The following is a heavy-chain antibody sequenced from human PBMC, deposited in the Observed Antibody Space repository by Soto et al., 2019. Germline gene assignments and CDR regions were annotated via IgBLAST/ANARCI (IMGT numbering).Heavy chain of an antibody. D-gene: IGHD3-10*01. Sequence: PSESLSRTCTVSGGSISSSNYYWGWIRQPPGKGLERIGSIYSGGSTYYNPSLKRRVAISVDMSKNEFPLKLNSVSAEATPLYYCDAITMVRGVILALEVWGQGTTVT. CDR3: DAITMVRGVILALEV. CDR2: IYSGGST. CDR1: GGSISSSNYY. J-gene: IGHJ6*02. V-gene: IGHV4-39*01.